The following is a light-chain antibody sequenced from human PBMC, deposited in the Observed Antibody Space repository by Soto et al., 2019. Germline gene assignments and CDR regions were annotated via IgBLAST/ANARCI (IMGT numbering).Light chain of an antibody. J-gene: IGKJ2*01. CDR3: QQYNSYSGT. V-gene: IGKV1-5*01. CDR1: QSISSW. Sequence: DIQMTQSPSTLSASVGDRVTITCRASQSISSWLAWYQQKPGKAPKLLIYNASSLERGVPSRFIGSGSGTEFTLTISSLQPDDFATYYSQQYNSYSGTFGQGTKLEIK. CDR2: NAS.